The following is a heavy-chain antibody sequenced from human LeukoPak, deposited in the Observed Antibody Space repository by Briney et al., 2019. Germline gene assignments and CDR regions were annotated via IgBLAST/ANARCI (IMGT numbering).Heavy chain of an antibody. CDR3: ARESPYYYDSSSSRYYYYGMDV. CDR1: GYTFTSYG. CDR2: ISAYNGNT. V-gene: IGHV1-18*01. D-gene: IGHD3-22*01. J-gene: IGHJ6*02. Sequence: ASVKVSCKASGYTFTSYGISWVRQAPGQGLEWMGWISAYNGNTNYAQKLQGRVTMTTDTSTSTAYMELRSLRSDDTAVYYCARESPYYYDSSSSRYYYYGMDVWGQGTTVTVSS.